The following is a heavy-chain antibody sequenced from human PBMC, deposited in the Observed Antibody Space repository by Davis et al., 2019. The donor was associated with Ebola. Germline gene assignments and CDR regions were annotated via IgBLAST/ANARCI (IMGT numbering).Heavy chain of an antibody. CDR2: ISSSINFI. CDR3: ARGLYYYLDV. V-gene: IGHV3-21*01. CDR1: GFNFRIYS. Sequence: PGGSLRLSCEASGFNFRIYSMNWVRQAPGKGLEWVSSISSSINFIYYAESVKGRFTISRDNAKNSLYLQMNSLRAEDTAVYYCARGLYYYLDVWGKGTTVTVSS. J-gene: IGHJ6*03.